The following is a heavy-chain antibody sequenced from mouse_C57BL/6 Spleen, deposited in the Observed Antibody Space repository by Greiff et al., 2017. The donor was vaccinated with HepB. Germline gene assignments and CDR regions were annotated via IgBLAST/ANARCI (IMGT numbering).Heavy chain of an antibody. CDR3: ERKTPNSTSYVVYYMDY. CDR1: GYTFTGYW. D-gene: IGHD3-2*02. CDR2: ILPGSGST. J-gene: IGHJ4*01. Sequence: VQLKESGAELMKPGASVKLSCKATGYTFTGYWIGWVKQRPGHGLEWIGEILPGSGSTYYNEKFKGKATFTADTSANTAYMQLSSLTTEDSAIYYFERKTPNSTSYVVYYMDYWGQGTTVTVSS. V-gene: IGHV1-9*01.